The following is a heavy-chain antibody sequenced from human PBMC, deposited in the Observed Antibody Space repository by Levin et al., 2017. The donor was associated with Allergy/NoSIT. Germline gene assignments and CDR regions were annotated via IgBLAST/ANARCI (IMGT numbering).Heavy chain of an antibody. D-gene: IGHD6-19*01. CDR1: GFIFNNYA. Sequence: GGSLRLSCAASGFIFNNYAMYWVRQAPGKGLEYVSSISNNGDHTYYANSVKGRFTISRDNSKNMVYLQMGSLRTEDMAVYYCAKDRGAWSADHWGQGTLVTVS. CDR2: ISNNGDHT. J-gene: IGHJ1*01. CDR3: AKDRGAWSADH. V-gene: IGHV3-64*01.